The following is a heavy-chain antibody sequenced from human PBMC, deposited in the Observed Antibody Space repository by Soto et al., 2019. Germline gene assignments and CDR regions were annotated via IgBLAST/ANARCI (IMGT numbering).Heavy chain of an antibody. CDR2: ISAYNGNT. CDR3: ARDYYGSGSYYPSDAFDI. Sequence: QVQLVQSGAEVKKPGASVKVSCKASGYTFTSYGISWVRQAPGQGLEWMGWISAYNGNTNYAQKLQGGVTMTTAKSTSTAYMELRSLRSDDTAVYYCARDYYGSGSYYPSDAFDIWGQGTMVTVSS. J-gene: IGHJ3*02. D-gene: IGHD3-10*01. CDR1: GYTFTSYG. V-gene: IGHV1-18*01.